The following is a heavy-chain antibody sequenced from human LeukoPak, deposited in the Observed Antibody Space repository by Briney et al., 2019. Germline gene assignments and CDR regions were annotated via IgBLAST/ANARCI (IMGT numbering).Heavy chain of an antibody. CDR3: AKGRGSGWFAEYFHH. Sequence: GGSLRLSCTASGFSFRNYAVSWVRQAPGKGLEWVSAISGSGDSTFYADSVKGRFTISRDNSKNTLYLQMNSLRAEDTAVYYCAKGRGSGWFAEYFHHWGQGTLVTVSS. CDR2: ISGSGDST. CDR1: GFSFRNYA. J-gene: IGHJ1*01. V-gene: IGHV3-23*01. D-gene: IGHD6-19*01.